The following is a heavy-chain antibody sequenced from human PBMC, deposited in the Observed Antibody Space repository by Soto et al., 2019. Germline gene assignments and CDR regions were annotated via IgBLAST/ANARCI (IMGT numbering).Heavy chain of an antibody. V-gene: IGHV3-23*01. CDR3: AKSEGWRIAAAESAFDI. CDR1: GFTFSGYA. J-gene: IGHJ3*02. CDR2: ISGSGGST. Sequence: GGSLRLSCAASGFTFSGYAMSWVRQAPGKGLEWVSGISGSGGSTFYADSVKGRFTISRDNSKNTLYLQMNSLRAEDTAVYYCAKSEGWRIAAAESAFDIWGQGTMVTVSS. D-gene: IGHD6-13*01.